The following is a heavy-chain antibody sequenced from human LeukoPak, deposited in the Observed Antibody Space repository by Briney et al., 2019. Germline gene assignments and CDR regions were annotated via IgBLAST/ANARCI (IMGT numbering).Heavy chain of an antibody. J-gene: IGHJ4*02. CDR1: GFIFDDYA. Sequence: GGSLRLSCAVSGFIFDDYAMHWVRQAPGKGLEWVSGITWGRDNLAYAASVKGRFTISRDNRKNLLHLQMNSLRAEDTAVYYCARDTSGWPKQPDYWGQGTLVTVSS. CDR2: ITWGRDNL. V-gene: IGHV3-9*01. CDR3: ARDTSGWPKQPDY. D-gene: IGHD6-19*01.